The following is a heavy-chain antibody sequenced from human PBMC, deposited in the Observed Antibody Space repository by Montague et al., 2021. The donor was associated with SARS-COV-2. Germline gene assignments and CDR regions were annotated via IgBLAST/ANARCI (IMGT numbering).Heavy chain of an antibody. J-gene: IGHJ4*02. D-gene: IGHD3-22*01. CDR1: GGSFIGYY. CDR2: INHSGST. CDR3: ARAIVDVTMIIVVMTGVEHYFDF. V-gene: IGHV4-34*01. Sequence: SATLSLTCAVYGGSFIGYYWSWIRQPPGKGLEWIGDINHSGSTNYNPSLKSRVSISVDTSKNQFSLKLRSVTAADTAVYYCARAIVDVTMIIVVMTGVEHYFDFWGQGTLVTVSS.